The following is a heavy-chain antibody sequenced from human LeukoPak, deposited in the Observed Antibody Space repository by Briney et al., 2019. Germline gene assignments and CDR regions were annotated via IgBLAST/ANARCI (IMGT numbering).Heavy chain of an antibody. CDR1: GFTFSSYG. J-gene: IGHJ4*02. CDR2: ISYDGSNK. Sequence: GGSLRLSCAASGFTFSSYGMHWVRQAPGKGLGWVAVISYDGSNKYYADSVKGRFTISRDNSKNTLYLQMNSLRAEDTAVYYCARDLTYGSGSRTSDYWGQGTLVTVSS. V-gene: IGHV3-30*03. D-gene: IGHD3-10*01. CDR3: ARDLTYGSGSRTSDY.